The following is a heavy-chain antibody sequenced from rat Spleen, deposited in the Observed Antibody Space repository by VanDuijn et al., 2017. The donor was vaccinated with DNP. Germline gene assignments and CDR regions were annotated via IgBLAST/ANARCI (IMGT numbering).Heavy chain of an antibody. Sequence: EVQLVESGGDFVQPGRSLKLSCAASGFTFSDYNMAWVRQAPKQGLEWVATISTNGSNSYYRDSVKGRFTISRDNAKNTQYLQMDSLRSEDTATYYCATGVYGGYADWFTYWGQGTLVTVSS. V-gene: IGHV5S10*01. CDR3: ATGVYGGYADWFTY. D-gene: IGHD1-11*01. J-gene: IGHJ3*01. CDR1: GFTFSDYN. CDR2: ISTNGSNS.